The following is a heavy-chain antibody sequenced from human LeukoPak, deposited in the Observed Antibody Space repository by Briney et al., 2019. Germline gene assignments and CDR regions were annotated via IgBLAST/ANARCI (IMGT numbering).Heavy chain of an antibody. CDR3: ARTKYSRGGLDI. CDR1: GGSISSGDYY. D-gene: IGHD6-19*01. J-gene: IGHJ3*02. Sequence: SETLSLTCTVSGGSISSGDYYWSWIRQPAGKGLEWIGRIYTSGSTNYNPSLKSRVTMSVDTSKNQFSLKLSSVTAADTAVYYCARTKYSRGGLDIWGQGTMVTVSS. CDR2: IYTSGST. V-gene: IGHV4-61*02.